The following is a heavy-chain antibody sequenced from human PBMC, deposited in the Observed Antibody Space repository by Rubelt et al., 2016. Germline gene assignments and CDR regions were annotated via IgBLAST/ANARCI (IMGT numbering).Heavy chain of an antibody. D-gene: IGHD1-26*01. J-gene: IGHJ5*01. CDR1: GFTFSTYA. CDR2: LSGSGDTT. Sequence: GGGLVQPGGSLRLSCAASGFTFSTYAMTWVRQAPGKGLEWVSGLSGSGDTTYYADSVKGRFTISSDTSKDTLYLQMNSLRVEDTAIYYCATTYRWELLRGRPNWFDSWGQGTLVTVSS. V-gene: IGHV3-23*01. CDR3: ATTYRWELLRGRPNWFDS.